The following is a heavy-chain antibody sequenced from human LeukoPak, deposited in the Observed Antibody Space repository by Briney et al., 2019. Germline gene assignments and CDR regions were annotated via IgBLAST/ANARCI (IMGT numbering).Heavy chain of an antibody. CDR1: GFSLSTSGMC. Sequence: SGPTLVNPTQTLTLTCTFSGFSLSTSGMCVSWIRQPPGKALEWLARIDWDDDKYYSTSLKTRLTISKDTSKNQVVLTMTNMDPVDTATYYCARMLNDYSNYRYWFDPWGQGTLVTVSS. J-gene: IGHJ5*02. CDR3: ARMLNDYSNYRYWFDP. D-gene: IGHD4-11*01. V-gene: IGHV2-70*11. CDR2: IDWDDDK.